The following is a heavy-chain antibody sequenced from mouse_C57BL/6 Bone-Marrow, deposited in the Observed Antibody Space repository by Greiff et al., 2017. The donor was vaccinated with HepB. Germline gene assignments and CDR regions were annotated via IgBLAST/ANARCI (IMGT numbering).Heavy chain of an antibody. Sequence: EVHLVESGGGLVKPGGSLKLSCAASGFTFSSYAMSWVRQTPEKRLEWVATISDGGSYTYYPDNVKGRFTISRDNAKNNLYLQMSHLKSEDTAMYYCARGWLLEVDYWGQGTSVTVSS. D-gene: IGHD2-3*01. CDR3: ARGWLLEVDY. J-gene: IGHJ4*01. CDR2: ISDGGSYT. V-gene: IGHV5-4*01. CDR1: GFTFSSYA.